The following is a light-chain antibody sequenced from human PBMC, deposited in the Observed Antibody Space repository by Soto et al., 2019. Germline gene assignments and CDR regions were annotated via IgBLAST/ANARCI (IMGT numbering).Light chain of an antibody. V-gene: IGKV1-27*01. J-gene: IGKJ4*01. CDR2: AAS. CDR1: QGINSY. Sequence: DIQMTQSPSSLSASVGDRVTSTGRASQGINSYFAWFQQKPGKVPKLLIYAASTLQSGVPSRFSGSGSGTDFTLTISNLQPEDVATYYCQKYNGAPLTFGGGTKVEIK. CDR3: QKYNGAPLT.